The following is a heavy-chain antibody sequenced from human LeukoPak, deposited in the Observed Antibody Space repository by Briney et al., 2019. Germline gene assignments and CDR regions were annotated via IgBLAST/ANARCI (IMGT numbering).Heavy chain of an antibody. D-gene: IGHD6-19*01. V-gene: IGHV3-48*03. CDR3: ARVQRGIAVALDY. J-gene: IGHJ4*02. CDR1: GLIFSTYW. Sequence: GGSLRLSCAASGLIFSTYWMTWVRQAPGKGLEGVSYISITGSLLYSADSVKGRFTISRDNVKNLLYLQMNSLRAEDTAVYYRARVQRGIAVALDYWGQGTLATVSS. CDR2: ISITGSLL.